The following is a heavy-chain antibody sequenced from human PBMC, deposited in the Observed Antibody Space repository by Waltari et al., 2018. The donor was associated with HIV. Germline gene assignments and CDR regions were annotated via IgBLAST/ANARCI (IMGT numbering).Heavy chain of an antibody. CDR1: GYTLTELS. Sequence: QVQLVQSGAEVKKPGASVKVSCKVSGYTLTELSMHWVLQAPGKGLEWMGGFDPEDGETIYAQKFQGRVTMTEDTSTDTAYMELSSLRSEDTAVYYCATDTKVVGAQSPGMDVWGQGTTVTVSS. J-gene: IGHJ6*02. CDR3: ATDTKVVGAQSPGMDV. V-gene: IGHV1-24*01. CDR2: FDPEDGET. D-gene: IGHD1-26*01.